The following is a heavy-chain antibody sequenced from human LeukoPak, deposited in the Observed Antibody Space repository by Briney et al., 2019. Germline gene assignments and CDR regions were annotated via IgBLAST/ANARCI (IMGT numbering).Heavy chain of an antibody. Sequence: GGSLRLSCAASRFTFSSYAMHWVRQAPGKGLEYVSAISSNGGSTYYANSVKGRFTISRDNSKNTLYLQMGSLRAEDMAVYYCARSGMDVWGPGTTVTVSS. CDR2: ISSNGGST. CDR1: RFTFSSYA. V-gene: IGHV3-64*01. CDR3: ARSGMDV. J-gene: IGHJ6*02.